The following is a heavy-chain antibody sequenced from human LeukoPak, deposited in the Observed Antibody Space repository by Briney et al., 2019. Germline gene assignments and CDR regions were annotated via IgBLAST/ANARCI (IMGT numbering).Heavy chain of an antibody. CDR3: ASPFH. V-gene: IGHV4-38-2*01. Sequence: PSETLSLTCAVSSYSISSGYYWGWIRQPPGRGLEWIGSIYHSGSTYYNPSLKSRVTISVDTSKNQFSLKLSSVTAADTAVYYCASPFHWGQGTLVTVSS. CDR1: SYSISSGYY. CDR2: IYHSGST. J-gene: IGHJ4*02.